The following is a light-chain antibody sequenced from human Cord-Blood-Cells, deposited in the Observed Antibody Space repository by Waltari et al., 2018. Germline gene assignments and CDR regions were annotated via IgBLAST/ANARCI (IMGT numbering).Light chain of an antibody. CDR1: SSDVGGYNY. V-gene: IGLV2-14*01. CDR3: SSYTSSSTLV. J-gene: IGLJ2*01. CDR2: DVS. Sequence: QSALTQPASVSGSPGQSTTLSCTGTSSDVGGYNYVSWYQQHPGKPPKLMIYDVSNRPSGVSNRFSGSKSGNTASLTISGLQAEDEADYYCSSYTSSSTLVFGGGTKLTVL.